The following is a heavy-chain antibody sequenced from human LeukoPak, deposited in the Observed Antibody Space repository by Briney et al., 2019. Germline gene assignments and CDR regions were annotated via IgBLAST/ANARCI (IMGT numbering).Heavy chain of an antibody. CDR1: GYSISSGYY. CDR3: ARTGDRDY. Sequence: SETLSLTCAVSGYSISSGYYWGWIRQPPGKGLEWIGSTYHSGSTYYNPSLKSRVTISVDTSKNQFSLKLSSVTAADTAVYYCARTGDRDYWGQGTLVTVSS. J-gene: IGHJ4*02. V-gene: IGHV4-38-2*01. D-gene: IGHD7-27*01. CDR2: TYHSGST.